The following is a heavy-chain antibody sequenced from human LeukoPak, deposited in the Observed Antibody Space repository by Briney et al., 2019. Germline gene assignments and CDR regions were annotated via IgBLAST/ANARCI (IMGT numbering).Heavy chain of an antibody. J-gene: IGHJ4*02. D-gene: IGHD2/OR15-2a*01. Sequence: SETLSLTCTVSGGSISSSSYYWGWIRQPPGKGLEWIGTVYYSGSTYYNPSLQSRVTVSVDTSRNQFSLKLNSVTAADTAVYYCARINISVGKSYFDYWGQGTLVTVSS. CDR3: ARINISVGKSYFDY. CDR1: GGSISSSSYY. V-gene: IGHV4-39*01. CDR2: VYYSGST.